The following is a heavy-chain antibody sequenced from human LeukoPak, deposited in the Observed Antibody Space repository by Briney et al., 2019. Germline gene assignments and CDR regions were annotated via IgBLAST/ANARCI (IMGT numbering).Heavy chain of an antibody. D-gene: IGHD2-21*02. CDR3: AREGSVVVTATYFYYYYMDV. V-gene: IGHV4-4*07. J-gene: IGHJ6*03. CDR2: TSSSGNT. Sequence: PSETLSLTCSVSGDSISYFYWSWIRQAAGKGLEWIGRTSSSGNTDYNASLKSRVTMSVDTSKNQFSLKVRSVTAADTAVYHCAREGSVVVTATYFYYYYMDVWGKGTTVTISS. CDR1: GDSISYFY.